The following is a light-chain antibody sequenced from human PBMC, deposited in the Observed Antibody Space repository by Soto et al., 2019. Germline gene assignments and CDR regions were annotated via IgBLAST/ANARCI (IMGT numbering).Light chain of an antibody. CDR2: DAS. J-gene: IGKJ3*01. CDR1: QGIRND. Sequence: DIQMTQSPSSLSASVGDRVTITCRASQGIRNDLSWYQLKQGKAPRRLISDASTLRSGVPPRFSGSGSATEFTLTISSLQPEDFATYYCLQYNSYPFTVGPGTKVDV. V-gene: IGKV1-17*01. CDR3: LQYNSYPFT.